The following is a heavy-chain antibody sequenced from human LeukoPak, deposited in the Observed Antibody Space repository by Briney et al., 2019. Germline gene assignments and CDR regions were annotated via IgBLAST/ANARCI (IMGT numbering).Heavy chain of an antibody. CDR2: INPRGGDT. D-gene: IGHD3-22*01. CDR1: GYTFTSYY. Sequence: ASVKVSCKASGYTFTSYYMHWVRQAPRQGLEWMGIINPRGGDTSYAQKFQGRVTMTRDTSTSTVYMQLSSLRSEDTAVYYCARELSHTTMIPLGAFDIWGQGTMVTVSS. V-gene: IGHV1-46*01. CDR3: ARELSHTTMIPLGAFDI. J-gene: IGHJ3*02.